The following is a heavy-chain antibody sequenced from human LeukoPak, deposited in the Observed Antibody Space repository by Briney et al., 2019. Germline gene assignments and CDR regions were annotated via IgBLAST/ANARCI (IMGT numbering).Heavy chain of an antibody. CDR1: GYTFTGYY. D-gene: IGHD6-6*01. V-gene: IGHV1-2*02. J-gene: IGHJ4*02. Sequence: ASVKVSCKASGYTFTGYYMHWVRQAPGQGLEWMGWINPNSGGTNYAQKFQGRVTMNRDTSISTAYMELSRLRSDDTAVYYCARTNRGYSSSSNLDYWGQGTLDAVSS. CDR2: INPNSGGT. CDR3: ARTNRGYSSSSNLDY.